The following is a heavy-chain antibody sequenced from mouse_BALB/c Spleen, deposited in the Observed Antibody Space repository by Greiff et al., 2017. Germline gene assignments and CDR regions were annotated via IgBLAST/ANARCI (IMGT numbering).Heavy chain of an antibody. D-gene: IGHD2-1*01. V-gene: IGHV2-9*02. Sequence: VMLVESGPGLVAPSQSLSITCTVSGFSLTSYGVHWVRQPPGKGLEWLGVIWAGGSTNYNSALMSRLSISKDNSKSQVFLKMNSLQTDDTAMYYCARDYYGNYDAYWGQGTLVTVAA. J-gene: IGHJ3*01. CDR2: IWAGGST. CDR1: GFSLTSYG. CDR3: ARDYYGNYDAY.